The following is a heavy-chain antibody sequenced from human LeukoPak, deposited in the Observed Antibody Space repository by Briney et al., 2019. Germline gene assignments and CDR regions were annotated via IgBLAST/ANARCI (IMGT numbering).Heavy chain of an antibody. CDR3: VRLRGTYWSQGSIDY. V-gene: IGHV3-23*01. J-gene: IGHJ4*02. Sequence: GGSLRLSCAASGFTFSSYAMSWVRQAPGKGLEWVSAISGSGGSTYYADSVKGRFTISRDNSKNTLYLQMNSLRPEDTAIYYCVRLRGTYWSQGSIDYWGQGTLVTVSS. D-gene: IGHD2-8*02. CDR2: ISGSGGST. CDR1: GFTFSSYA.